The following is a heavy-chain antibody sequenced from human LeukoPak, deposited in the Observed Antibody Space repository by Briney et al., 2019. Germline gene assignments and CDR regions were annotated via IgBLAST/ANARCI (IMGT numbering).Heavy chain of an antibody. J-gene: IGHJ4*02. CDR1: GFNFSGYA. CDR2: ISTSTSI. V-gene: IGHV3-48*01. Sequence: QAGGSLRLSCAASGFNFSGYAMHWVRQAPGKGLEWVSHISTSTSIYYADSVKGRFTISRDNSKNTLYLQMNSLRAEDTAVYYCAKDPRGYYDSSGYGSHGYWGQGTLVTVSS. D-gene: IGHD3-22*01. CDR3: AKDPRGYYDSSGYGSHGY.